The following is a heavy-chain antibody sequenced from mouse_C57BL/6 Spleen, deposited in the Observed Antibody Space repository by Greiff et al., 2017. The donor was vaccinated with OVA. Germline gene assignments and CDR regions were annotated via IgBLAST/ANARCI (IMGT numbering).Heavy chain of an antibody. D-gene: IGHD2-12*01. CDR2: IDPETGGT. V-gene: IGHV1-15*01. CDR3: TRSGPTIPSWFAY. CDR1: GYTFTDYE. J-gene: IGHJ3*01. Sequence: VQLQQSGAELVRPGASVTLSCKASGYTFTDYEMHWVKQTPVHGLELIGAIDPETGGTAYNQKFKGKAILTADKSSSTAYMELRSLTSEDSAVYYCTRSGPTIPSWFAYWGQGTLVTVSA.